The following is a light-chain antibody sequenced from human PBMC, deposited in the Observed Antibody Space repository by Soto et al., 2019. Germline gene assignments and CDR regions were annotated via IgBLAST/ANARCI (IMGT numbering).Light chain of an antibody. V-gene: IGLV2-14*01. CDR3: TSYTSSNTVV. J-gene: IGLJ2*01. CDR2: EVS. Sequence: QSALTQPASVSGSPGQSITISCTGTSSDVGGYNYVSWYQHHPGKAPKLMIYEVSNRPSGVSNRFSGSKSGNTASLAISGLLAEDEADYYCTSYTSSNTVVFGGGTKVTVL. CDR1: SSDVGGYNY.